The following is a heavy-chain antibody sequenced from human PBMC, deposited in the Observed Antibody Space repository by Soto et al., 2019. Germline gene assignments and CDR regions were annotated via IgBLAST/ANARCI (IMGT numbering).Heavy chain of an antibody. Sequence: EVHLVETGGGLIQPGGSLRLSCAASGLSVSSSDMSWVRQASGKGLEWVSVIYSGGSTHDADSVKGRFTISRDNSKNTVHHQMNSLRVDDTAVYFCSTASRNEYHFAMDAWGQGTTVIVSS. CDR3: STASRNEYHFAMDA. CDR2: IYSGGST. CDR1: GLSVSSSD. V-gene: IGHV3-53*02. D-gene: IGHD6-6*01. J-gene: IGHJ6*02.